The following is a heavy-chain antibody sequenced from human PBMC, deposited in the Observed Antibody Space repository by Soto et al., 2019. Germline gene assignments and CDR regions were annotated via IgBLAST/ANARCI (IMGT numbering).Heavy chain of an antibody. CDR1: GFTFSSYS. CDR2: ISGSRTYI. Sequence: EVQLVESGGGLVKPGGSLSLSCAASGFTFSSYSMNWVRQPPGQGLEWVSSISGSRTYIYYADSVKGRFTISSDNAKNSLYLQMNSLRAADTAVYYCARTRGPRSMFRDNWGQGILVTFSS. V-gene: IGHV3-21*01. J-gene: IGHJ4*02. D-gene: IGHD3-10*01. CDR3: ARTRGPRSMFRDN.